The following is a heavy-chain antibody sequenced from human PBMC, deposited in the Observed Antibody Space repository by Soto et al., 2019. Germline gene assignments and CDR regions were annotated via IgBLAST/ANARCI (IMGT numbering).Heavy chain of an antibody. V-gene: IGHV4-39*01. J-gene: IGHJ6*02. Sequence: ETLSLTCTVSGGSISSGTYSWGWIRQPPGKGLEWIGTFYYSGSTYYNPSLKSRVTISVDTSKNQFSLKVSSVTAADTAVYYCARLGGYCTTSCYGYYGMDVWGQGTTVTVSS. CDR2: FYYSGST. D-gene: IGHD2-8*01. CDR3: ARLGGYCTTSCYGYYGMDV. CDR1: GGSISSGTYS.